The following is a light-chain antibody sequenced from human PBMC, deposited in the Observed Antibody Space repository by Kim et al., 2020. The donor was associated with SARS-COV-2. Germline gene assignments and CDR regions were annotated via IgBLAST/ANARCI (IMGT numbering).Light chain of an antibody. Sequence: SASVGDTVTITCRARQGINSNLAWYQQRPGKAPNLLIYSAFTLHSGVPSRFSGSGSGTDFTLTITSLQPEDFATYHCQQHHSFPLTFGGGTKLEI. CDR1: QGINSN. CDR2: SAF. V-gene: IGKV1-9*01. J-gene: IGKJ4*01. CDR3: QQHHSFPLT.